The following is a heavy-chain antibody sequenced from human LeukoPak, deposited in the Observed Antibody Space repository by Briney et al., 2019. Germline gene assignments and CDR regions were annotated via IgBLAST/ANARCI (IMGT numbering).Heavy chain of an antibody. CDR1: GFTFSSYW. D-gene: IGHD2-2*01. Sequence: HPGGSLRLSCAASGFTFSSYWMSWVRQAPGKGLEWVANIKQDGSEKYYVDSVKGRFTISRDNAKNSLYLQMNSLRAEDTAVYYCARLDQLVSGYWYFDVWGRGTLVTVSS. V-gene: IGHV3-7*01. J-gene: IGHJ2*01. CDR3: ARLDQLVSGYWYFDV. CDR2: IKQDGSEK.